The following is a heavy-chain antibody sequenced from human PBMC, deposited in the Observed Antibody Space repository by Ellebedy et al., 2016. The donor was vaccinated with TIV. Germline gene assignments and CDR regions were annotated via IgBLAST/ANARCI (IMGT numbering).Heavy chain of an antibody. CDR2: IFPGDSDT. J-gene: IGHJ2*01. CDR1: GHSFTSYW. D-gene: IGHD6-13*01. Sequence: GESLKISCNGSGHSFTSYWIGWVRQMPGKGLEWVGIIFPGDSDTRYSPSFQGQVTISADRSISTAYLQWSSLKASDTAMYYCARLPSYSSSRARIYWYFDLWGRGTLVTVSS. CDR3: ARLPSYSSSRARIYWYFDL. V-gene: IGHV5-51*01.